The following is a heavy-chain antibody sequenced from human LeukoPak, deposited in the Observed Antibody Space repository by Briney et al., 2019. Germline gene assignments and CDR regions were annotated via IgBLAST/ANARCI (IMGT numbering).Heavy chain of an antibody. CDR2: IYTSGST. V-gene: IGHV4-61*02. Sequence: SETLSLTCTVSGYSISSGYYWSWIRQPAGKGLEWIGRIYTSGSTNYNPSLKSRVTISVDTSKNQFSLKLNSVTAADTAVYYCAGQYYYGSGSYHWFDPWGQGTLVTVSS. CDR1: GYSISSGYY. J-gene: IGHJ5*02. D-gene: IGHD3-10*01. CDR3: AGQYYYGSGSYHWFDP.